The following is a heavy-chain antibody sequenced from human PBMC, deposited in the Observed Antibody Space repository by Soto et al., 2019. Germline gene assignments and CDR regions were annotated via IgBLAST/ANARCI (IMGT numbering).Heavy chain of an antibody. J-gene: IGHJ5*02. CDR3: VRDRRGKGPGWFDV. V-gene: IGHV3-48*03. CDR2: ISSGGSNI. D-gene: IGHD6-13*01. CDR1: GFPFRSYE. Sequence: GGSLRLSCAASGFPFRSYEMNWVRQAPGKGLEWISYISSGGSNIYHADSVKGRFTISRDNANKTLFLQMNSLRDDDTAVYYCVRDRRGKGPGWFDVWGQGT.